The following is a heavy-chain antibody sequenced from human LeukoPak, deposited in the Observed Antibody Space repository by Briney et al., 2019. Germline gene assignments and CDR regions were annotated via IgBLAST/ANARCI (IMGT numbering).Heavy chain of an antibody. CDR3: ASGAWDSSSWYFDY. V-gene: IGHV1-18*01. CDR2: ISAYNGNT. Sequence: GASVKVSCKASGYTFTSYGISWVRQAPGQGLEWMGWISAYNGNTNYAQKLQGRVTMTTDTSTSTAYTELSRLRSDDTAVYYCASGAWDSSSWYFDYWGQGTLVTVSS. J-gene: IGHJ4*02. CDR1: GYTFTSYG. D-gene: IGHD6-13*01.